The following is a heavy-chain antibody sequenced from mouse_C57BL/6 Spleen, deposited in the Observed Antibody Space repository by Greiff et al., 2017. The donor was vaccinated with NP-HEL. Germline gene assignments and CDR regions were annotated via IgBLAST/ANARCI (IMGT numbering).Heavy chain of an antibody. J-gene: IGHJ1*03. D-gene: IGHD4-1*01. Sequence: EVKVEESGGGLVQPGGSMKLSCVASGFTFSNYWMNWVRQSPEKGLEWVAQIRLKSDNYATHYAESVKGRFTISRDDSKSSVYLQMNNLRAEDTGIYYCTKLGGRYFDVWGTGTTVTVSS. V-gene: IGHV6-3*01. CDR3: TKLGGRYFDV. CDR2: IRLKSDNYAT. CDR1: GFTFSNYW.